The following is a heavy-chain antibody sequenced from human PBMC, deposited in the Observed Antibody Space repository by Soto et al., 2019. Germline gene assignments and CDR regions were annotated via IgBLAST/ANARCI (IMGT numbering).Heavy chain of an antibody. CDR1: GFSLNTRGVG. J-gene: IGHJ4*02. V-gene: IGHV2-5*02. CDR2: IYWDDDK. Sequence: QITLKESGPTLVKPTQTLTLTCTFSGFSLNTRGVGVGWHRQPPGKALEWLALIYWDDDKRYSPSLQSRLTITKDTSNNHVVLTMTNMDPVDTATYYCAHRKETTLDYWGQGILVTVSS. D-gene: IGHD1-1*01. CDR3: AHRKETTLDY.